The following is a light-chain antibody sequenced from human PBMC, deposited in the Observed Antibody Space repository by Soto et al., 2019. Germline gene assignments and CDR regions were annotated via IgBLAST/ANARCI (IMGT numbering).Light chain of an antibody. Sequence: QSALTQPPSASGSPGQSVTISCTGASSDISFYNYVSWYQQYPGKAPKLMIFEVSKRPSGVPDRFSGSKSGNTASLTVSGLQAEDEADYYCSSYTGSNNLRFGGGTKLTVL. J-gene: IGLJ2*01. V-gene: IGLV2-8*01. CDR3: SSYTGSNNLR. CDR1: SSDISFYNY. CDR2: EVS.